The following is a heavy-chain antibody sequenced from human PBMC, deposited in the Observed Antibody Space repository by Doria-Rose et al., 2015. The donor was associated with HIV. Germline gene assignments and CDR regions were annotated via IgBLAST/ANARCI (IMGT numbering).Heavy chain of an antibody. CDR2: ISRDSGAK. CDR1: GFSFESYA. CDR3: AKASIIGPKYYCYMDV. Sequence: VQLVQSGGGLVQPGRSLRLSCVGSGFSFESYAMHWVRLAPGKGLEWVAGISRDSGAKGNADSVEGRFTISRDNAKKSVYLEMRSLRPEDTAFYYCAKASIIGPKYYCYMDVWGKGTSVTVSS. J-gene: IGHJ6*03. V-gene: IGHV3-9*01. D-gene: IGHD3-3*01.